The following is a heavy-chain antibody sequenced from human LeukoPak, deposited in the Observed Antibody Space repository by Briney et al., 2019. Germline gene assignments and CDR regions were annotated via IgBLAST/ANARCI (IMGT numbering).Heavy chain of an antibody. D-gene: IGHD3-10*01. J-gene: IGHJ4*02. CDR2: INAGNGNT. CDR3: ARDFVTMVRGVVNRLFDY. CDR1: GYTLTSYA. V-gene: IGHV1-3*01. Sequence: ASVKVSCKASGYTLTSYATHWVRPAPGQRLEWMGWINAGNGNTKYSQKFQGRVTITRDTSASTAYMELSSLRSEDTAVYYCARDFVTMVRGVVNRLFDYWGQGTLVTVSS.